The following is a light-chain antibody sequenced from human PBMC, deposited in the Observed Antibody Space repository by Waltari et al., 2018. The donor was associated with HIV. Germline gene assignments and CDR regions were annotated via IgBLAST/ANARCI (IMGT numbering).Light chain of an antibody. CDR3: SSYAGRV. V-gene: IGLV2-8*01. CDR2: EVT. J-gene: IGLJ1*01. CDR1: SSDVGGYTY. Sequence: QSALTQPPSASGSPGQSVTISCTGTSSDVGGYTYVSWYQQHPGKAPKLMIYEVTKRPSGVPDRFSGSKSGNTASLTVSGLQAEDEADYYCSSYAGRVFGTGTKVTVL.